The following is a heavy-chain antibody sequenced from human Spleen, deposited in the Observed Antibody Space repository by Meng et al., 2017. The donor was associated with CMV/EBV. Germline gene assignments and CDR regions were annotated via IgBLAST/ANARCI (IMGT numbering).Heavy chain of an antibody. CDR2: IIPILGIA. CDR1: GYNFTNFD. V-gene: IGHV1-69*09. CDR3: ARDVRLTVAGTDY. J-gene: IGHJ4*02. D-gene: IGHD6-19*01. Sequence: QVQLVQSGAELKKPAASVKVSCKASGYNFTNFDLTWVRQATGQGLQWMGWIIPILGIANYAQKFQGRVTITADKSTSTAYMELSSLRSEDTAVYYCARDVRLTVAGTDYWGQGTLVTVSS.